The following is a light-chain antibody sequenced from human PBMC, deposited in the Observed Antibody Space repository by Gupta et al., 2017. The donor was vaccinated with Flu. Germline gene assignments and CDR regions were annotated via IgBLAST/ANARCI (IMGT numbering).Light chain of an antibody. V-gene: IGKV3-20*01. Sequence: ELVLTQSPGTLSLSPGESATLPCRASQSVSSSYLAWYQQKPGQAARLLIYGASSRATGIPDRFSGSGSGTDFTLTISRLEPEDFAVYYCQQYGSSPRTFGQGTKVEIK. CDR1: QSVSSSY. J-gene: IGKJ1*01. CDR3: QQYGSSPRT. CDR2: GAS.